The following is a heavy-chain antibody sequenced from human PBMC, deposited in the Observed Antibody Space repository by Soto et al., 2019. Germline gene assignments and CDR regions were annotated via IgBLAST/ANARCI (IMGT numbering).Heavy chain of an antibody. J-gene: IGHJ6*03. CDR2: IYPGDSDT. Sequence: GESLKISCKGSGYSFTSYWIGWVRQMPGKGLEWMGIIYPGDSDTRYSPSFQGQVTISADKSISTAYLQWSSLKASDTAMYYCARHRRTTVTKTFYYMDVWGKGTTVTVSS. CDR3: ARHRRTTVTKTFYYMDV. D-gene: IGHD4-17*01. CDR1: GYSFTSYW. V-gene: IGHV5-51*01.